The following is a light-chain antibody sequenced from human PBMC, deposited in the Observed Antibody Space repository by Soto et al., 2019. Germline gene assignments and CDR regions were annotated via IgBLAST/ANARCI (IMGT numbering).Light chain of an antibody. CDR1: QCVSSN. CDR3: QQYNKWPPT. V-gene: IGKV3-15*01. J-gene: IGKJ1*01. CDR2: GAS. Sequence: EIVMTQSPATLSVSPGERATLSCRASQCVSSNLAWFQQKPGQAPRLLIYGASTRDTGISARFSGSGSGTEFTLTISSLQSGDFAVYHCQQYNKWPPTFGQGTKVDVK.